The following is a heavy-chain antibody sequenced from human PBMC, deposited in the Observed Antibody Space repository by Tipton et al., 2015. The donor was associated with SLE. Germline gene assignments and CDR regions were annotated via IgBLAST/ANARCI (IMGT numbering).Heavy chain of an antibody. CDR2: INPHSGDT. V-gene: IGHV1-2*02. CDR3: ARGPSSGADYPLLHMDV. Sequence: QLVQSGAEVKKPGASVKVSCKASGYTFAAHFMHWVRQAPGQGLEWMGWINPHSGDTRYVQKFQGRVTMTRDTSISTAYMELSSLRSDDTAIYYCARGPSSGADYPLLHMDVWGQGTTVSVSS. D-gene: IGHD2-21*01. CDR1: GYTFAAHF. J-gene: IGHJ6*02.